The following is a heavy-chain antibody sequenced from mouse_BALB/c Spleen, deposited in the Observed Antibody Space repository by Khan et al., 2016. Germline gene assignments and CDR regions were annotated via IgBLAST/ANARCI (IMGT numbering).Heavy chain of an antibody. CDR3: ARDGDYAMDY. Sequence: QVQLKESGPGLVAPSQSLSITCTVSGFSLTSYGVHWVRQPPGKGLEWLGVIWAGGSTNYNSALMYRLSISKDNSKSQAFIKMNSLQTDDTAMYYCARDGDYAMDYWGQGTSVTVAS. J-gene: IGHJ4*01. CDR1: GFSLTSYG. D-gene: IGHD1-1*02. CDR2: IWAGGST. V-gene: IGHV2-9*02.